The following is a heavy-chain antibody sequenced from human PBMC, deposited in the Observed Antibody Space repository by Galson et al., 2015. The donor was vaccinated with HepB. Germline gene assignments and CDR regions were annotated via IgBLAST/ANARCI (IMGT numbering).Heavy chain of an antibody. CDR2: ITSSSSYI. D-gene: IGHD3-10*01. CDR1: GFTFSSYS. Sequence: SLRLSCAASGFTFSSYSMNWVRQAPGKGLEWVSSITSSSSYIYYADSVKGRFTISRDNAKNSLYLQMNSLRAEDTAVYYCARDGSGNYPKTEYWGQGTLVTVSS. J-gene: IGHJ4*02. CDR3: ARDGSGNYPKTEY. V-gene: IGHV3-21*01.